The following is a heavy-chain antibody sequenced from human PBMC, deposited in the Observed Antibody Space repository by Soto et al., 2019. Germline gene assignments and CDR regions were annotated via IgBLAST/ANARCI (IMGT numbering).Heavy chain of an antibody. V-gene: IGHV4-30-4*01. CDR1: GVSITNDNYY. Sequence: PSETLSLTCTVSGVSITNDNYYWSWIRQSSGKGLDWIGYIYYSGTTHYNPSLKSRLIISMDTSKNQFSLRLGSVSAADTAVHSCAAPSSFDLSGSPYWGQGALVTPSS. CDR2: IYYSGTT. CDR3: AAPSSFDLSGSPY. D-gene: IGHD1-26*01. J-gene: IGHJ1*01.